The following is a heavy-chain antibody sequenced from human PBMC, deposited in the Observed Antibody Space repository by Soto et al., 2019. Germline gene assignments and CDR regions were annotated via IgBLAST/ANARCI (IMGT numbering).Heavy chain of an antibody. D-gene: IGHD2-21*01. CDR2: IYPGDSDT. V-gene: IGHV5-51*01. CDR3: ARRDDSPTAEYFQH. J-gene: IGHJ1*01. Sequence: GESLKISCKGSGYSFTTYWIGWVRQMPGKGLEWMGIIYPGDSDTRYSPSFQGQVTISADKSTSTAYLQWSSLKAADTAMYYCARRDDSPTAEYFQHWGQGTLVTVSS. CDR1: GYSFTTYW.